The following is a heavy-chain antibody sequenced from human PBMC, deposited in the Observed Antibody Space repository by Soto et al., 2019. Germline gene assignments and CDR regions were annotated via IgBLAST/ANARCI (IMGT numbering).Heavy chain of an antibody. CDR2: ISSSGATT. CDR3: SKYFDLVPAAMGYYYYYGMDG. V-gene: IGHV3-23*01. D-gene: IGHD2-2*01. CDR1: GFTFNTYD. Sequence: EVQLLESGRGLVQPGGSLRLSCAASGFTFNTYDMSWVRQAPGKGLEWVSVISSSGATTYYADSVKGRFTISRDNSQSTLYLQMNSLRAEDTAVYYCSKYFDLVPAAMGYYYYYGMDGWGQGTTVTGSS. J-gene: IGHJ6*02.